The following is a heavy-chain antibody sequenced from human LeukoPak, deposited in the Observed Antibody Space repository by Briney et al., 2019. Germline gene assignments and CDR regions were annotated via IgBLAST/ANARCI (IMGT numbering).Heavy chain of an antibody. V-gene: IGHV3-7*01. D-gene: IGHD3-22*01. CDR2: IKQDGSEK. Sequence: GGSLRRSCAASGFTFSSYWMSWVRQAPGKGLEWVANIKQDGSEKYYVDSVKGRFTISRDNAKNSLYLQMNSLRAEDTAVYYCARVYTMIVVYDAFDIWGQGTMVTVSS. CDR3: ARVYTMIVVYDAFDI. CDR1: GFTFSSYW. J-gene: IGHJ3*02.